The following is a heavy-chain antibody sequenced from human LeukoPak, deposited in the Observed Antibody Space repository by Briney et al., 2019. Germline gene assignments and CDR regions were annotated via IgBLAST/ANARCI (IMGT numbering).Heavy chain of an antibody. CDR3: ARERGSYSVTFDY. D-gene: IGHD1-26*01. Sequence: SETLSLTCTVSGDSISSGGYYWRWIRQHPGKGLEWIGYIYYSGTTTYNPSLKSRVTISVDTSKNQFSLNLSSVTAADTAVYYCARERGSYSVTFDYWGQGTLVTVSS. J-gene: IGHJ4*02. V-gene: IGHV4-31*03. CDR2: IYYSGTT. CDR1: GDSISSGGYY.